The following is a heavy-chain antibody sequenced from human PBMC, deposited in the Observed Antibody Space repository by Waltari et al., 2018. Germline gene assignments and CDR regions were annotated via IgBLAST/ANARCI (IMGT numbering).Heavy chain of an antibody. CDR1: GFSLSTSGVG. V-gene: IGHV2-5*01. CDR2: IYWNDDK. J-gene: IGHJ1*01. Sequence: QITLKESGPTLVKPTQTLTLTCTFSGFSLSTSGVGVGWIRQPPGKALEWLALIYWNDDKRYSPSLKSRLTITKDTSKNQVVLTMTNMDPVDTATYYCARTVVPVAQAGIAARRGFYFQHWGQGTLVTVSS. CDR3: ARTVVPVAQAGIAARRGFYFQH. D-gene: IGHD6-6*01.